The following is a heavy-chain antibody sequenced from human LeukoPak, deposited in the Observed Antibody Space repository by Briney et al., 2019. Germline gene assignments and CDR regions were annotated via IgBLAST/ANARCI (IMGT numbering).Heavy chain of an antibody. D-gene: IGHD5-24*01. V-gene: IGHV7-4-1*02. CDR3: ARGGGIEMATLRTDY. CDR2: INTNTGNP. J-gene: IGHJ4*02. Sequence: ASVKVSCTASGYTFTSYAMNWVRQAPGQGLEWMGWINTNTGNPTYAQGFTGRFVFSLDTSVSTAYLQISSLKAEDTAVYYCARGGGIEMATLRTDYWGQGTLVTVSS. CDR1: GYTFTSYA.